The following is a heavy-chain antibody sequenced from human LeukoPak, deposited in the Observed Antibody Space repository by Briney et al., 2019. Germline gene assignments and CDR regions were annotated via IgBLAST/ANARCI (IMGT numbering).Heavy chain of an antibody. J-gene: IGHJ5*02. CDR2: INHSGST. D-gene: IGHD3-10*01. CDR3: ARGHYGSGHYNWFDP. CDR1: GGSFTGYY. V-gene: IGHV4-34*01. Sequence: PSETLSLTCTVYGGSFTGYYWSWIRQPPGKGLEWIGEINHSGSTNYNPSLKSRVTISVDTSKNQFSLKLSSVTAADTAVYYCARGHYGSGHYNWFDPWGQGTLVTVSS.